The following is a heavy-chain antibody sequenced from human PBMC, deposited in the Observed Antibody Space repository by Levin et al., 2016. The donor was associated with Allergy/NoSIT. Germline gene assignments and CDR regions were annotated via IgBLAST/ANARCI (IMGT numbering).Heavy chain of an antibody. CDR1: GGSISSAY. J-gene: IGHJ5*01. D-gene: IGHD2-21*02. Sequence: SETLSLTCTVSGGSISSAYWNWIRQPPGKGLEWIGHIHYTDGTNYNPSLNSRVTMSVDTSKNQFSLKLRSVTAADTAVYYCARRKDMTALRTPDAWFDSWGLGTLVTVSS. V-gene: IGHV4-59*08. CDR3: ARRKDMTALRTPDAWFDS. CDR2: IHYTDGT.